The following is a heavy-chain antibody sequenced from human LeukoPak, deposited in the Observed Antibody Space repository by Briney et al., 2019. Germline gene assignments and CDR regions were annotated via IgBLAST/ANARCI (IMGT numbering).Heavy chain of an antibody. D-gene: IGHD3-10*01. Sequence: GGSLRLSCAASGFTFSSYSMNWVRQAPGKGLEWVSSISSSSSYIYYADSVKGRFTISRDNAKNSLYLQMNSLRAEGTAVYYCAREGHYGSGTIYFDYWGQGTLVTVSS. V-gene: IGHV3-21*01. CDR2: ISSSSSYI. J-gene: IGHJ4*02. CDR3: AREGHYGSGTIYFDY. CDR1: GFTFSSYS.